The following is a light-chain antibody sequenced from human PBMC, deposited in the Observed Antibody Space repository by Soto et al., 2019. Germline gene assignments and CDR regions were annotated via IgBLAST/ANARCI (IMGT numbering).Light chain of an antibody. CDR3: QQYGSSPRT. CDR1: QSVSSSY. Sequence: EVVLTQSPGTLSLSPGKRATLSCRASQSVSSSYLAWYQQKPGQAPRLPIYGASSRATGIPDRFSGSGSGTDFTLTISRLEPEDFAVYYCQQYGSSPRTFGQGTKVDIK. V-gene: IGKV3-20*01. CDR2: GAS. J-gene: IGKJ1*01.